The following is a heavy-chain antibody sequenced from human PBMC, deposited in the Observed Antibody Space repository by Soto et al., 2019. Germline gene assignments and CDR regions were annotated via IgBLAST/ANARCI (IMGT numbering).Heavy chain of an antibody. CDR3: ARDPKLWFGESDAFDI. CDR1: GFTFSSYA. D-gene: IGHD3-10*01. CDR2: ISYDGSNK. J-gene: IGHJ3*02. V-gene: IGHV3-30-3*01. Sequence: QVQLVESGGGVVQPGRSLRLSCAASGFTFSSYAMHWVRQAPGKGLEWVAVISYDGSNKYYADSVKGRFTISRDNSKNRLYLRMNSLRAEDTAVYYCARDPKLWFGESDAFDIWGQGTMVTVSS.